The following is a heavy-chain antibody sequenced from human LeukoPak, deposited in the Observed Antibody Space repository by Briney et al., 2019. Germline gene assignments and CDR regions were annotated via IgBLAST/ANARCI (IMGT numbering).Heavy chain of an antibody. D-gene: IGHD3-3*01. CDR2: ISGSGGST. Sequence: GGSLRLSCAASGFTFSSYAMSWVRQAPGKGLEWVSAISGSGGSTYYADSVKGRFTISRDNSKNTLYLQMNSLRAEDTAVYYCAKDGGAEGYYDFWSGYYPTYYYYGMDVWGQGTTVTVSS. CDR3: AKDGGAEGYYDFWSGYYPTYYYYGMDV. V-gene: IGHV3-23*01. CDR1: GFTFSSYA. J-gene: IGHJ6*02.